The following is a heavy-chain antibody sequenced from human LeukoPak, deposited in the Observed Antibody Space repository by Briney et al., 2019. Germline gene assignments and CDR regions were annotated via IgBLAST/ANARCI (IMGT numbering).Heavy chain of an antibody. D-gene: IGHD3-16*01. CDR3: GKEGGA. CDR1: GFTFSSYA. CDR2: ISGSGGST. Sequence: SGGSLRLSCAASGFTFSSYAMSWVRQAPGKGLEWVSAISGSGGSTYYADSVGGRFTISRDNSKDMVYLQMNSLKVEDTATYYCGKEGGAWGQGTKVTVSS. J-gene: IGHJ5*02. V-gene: IGHV3-23*01.